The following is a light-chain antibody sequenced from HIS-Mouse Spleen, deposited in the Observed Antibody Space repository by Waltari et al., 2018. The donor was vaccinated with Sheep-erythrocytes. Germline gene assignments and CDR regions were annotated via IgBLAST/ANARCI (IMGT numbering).Light chain of an antibody. CDR1: QDISNY. Sequence: DIQMTQSPSSLSASVGDRVTITCQASQDISNYLNWYQQKPGKAPKLLNYDASNLETGGPSRFSGSGSGTDFTCTISSLQPEDIATYYCQQYDNLLTFGGGTKVEIK. J-gene: IGKJ4*01. V-gene: IGKV1-33*01. CDR3: QQYDNLLT. CDR2: DAS.